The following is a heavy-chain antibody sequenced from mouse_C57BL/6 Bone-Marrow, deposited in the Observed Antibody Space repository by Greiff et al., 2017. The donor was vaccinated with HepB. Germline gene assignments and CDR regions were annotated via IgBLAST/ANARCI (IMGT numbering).Heavy chain of an antibody. CDR3: TSFPPYYGSSHWYFDV. D-gene: IGHD1-1*01. Sequence: VQGVESGAELVRPGASVTLSCKASGYTFTDYEMHWVKQTPVHGLEWIGAIDPETGGTAYNQKFKGKAILTADKSSSTAYMELRSLTSEDSAVYYCTSFPPYYGSSHWYFDVWGTGTTVTVSS. V-gene: IGHV1-15*01. J-gene: IGHJ1*03. CDR1: GYTFTDYE. CDR2: IDPETGGT.